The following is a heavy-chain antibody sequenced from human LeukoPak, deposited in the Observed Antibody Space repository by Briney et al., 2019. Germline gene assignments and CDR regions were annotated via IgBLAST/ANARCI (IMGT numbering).Heavy chain of an antibody. V-gene: IGHV3-7*01. CDR3: ARDHGGSYYFDI. CDR1: KFTFSSYW. CDR2: IKQDGSET. D-gene: IGHD1-26*01. J-gene: IGHJ4*02. Sequence: GGSLRLSCAASKFTFSSYWMSWVRQAPGKGLEWVANIKQDGSETYYVASVKGRFSISRDNARNSLYLQMNSLRAEDTALYYCARDHGGSYYFDIWGQGTLVTVSS.